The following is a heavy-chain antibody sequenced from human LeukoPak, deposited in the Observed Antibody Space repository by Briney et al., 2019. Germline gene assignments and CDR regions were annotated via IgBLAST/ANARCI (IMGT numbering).Heavy chain of an antibody. CDR2: ISVSGGTT. J-gene: IGHJ3*02. Sequence: PGGSLRLSCAASGFTFSSYAMSWVRQAPGKGLEWASAISVSGGTTYYAASVKGRFTISRDNSKNTLYLKINSLRAEATAVYYCAKDHGITIFVVVIMGAFDIWGQGTMVTVSS. CDR3: AKDHGITIFVVVIMGAFDI. V-gene: IGHV3-23*01. D-gene: IGHD3-3*01. CDR1: GFTFSSYA.